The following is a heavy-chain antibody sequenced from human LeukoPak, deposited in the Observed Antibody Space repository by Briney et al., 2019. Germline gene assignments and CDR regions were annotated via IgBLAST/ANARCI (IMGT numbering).Heavy chain of an antibody. J-gene: IGHJ6*03. Sequence: ESLKISCKGSGYSFTSYWIGWVRQMPGKGLEWMGIVYPGDSDTRYSPSFQGQVTISADKSISTAYLQWSSLKASDTAMYYCARLVCSSTSCYENFYYYMDVWGKGTTVTVSS. CDR1: GYSFTSYW. V-gene: IGHV5-51*01. CDR3: ARLVCSSTSCYENFYYYMDV. D-gene: IGHD2-2*01. CDR2: VYPGDSDT.